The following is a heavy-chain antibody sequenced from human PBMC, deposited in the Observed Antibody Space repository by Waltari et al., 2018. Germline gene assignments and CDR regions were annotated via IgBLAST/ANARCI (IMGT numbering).Heavy chain of an antibody. CDR3: TRALWLGELYDY. V-gene: IGHV3-74*01. Sequence: EVQLDESGGGLFQPGGSLRLSCSAYGFTLPRYLMNWVRQAPGKGLVWVARINSDGSSTTYADSVKGRFTISRDNAKNTVYLQMNSLRVEDTAVYYCTRALWLGELYDYWGQGTLVTVSS. CDR1: GFTLPRYL. J-gene: IGHJ4*02. CDR2: INSDGSST. D-gene: IGHD3-10*01.